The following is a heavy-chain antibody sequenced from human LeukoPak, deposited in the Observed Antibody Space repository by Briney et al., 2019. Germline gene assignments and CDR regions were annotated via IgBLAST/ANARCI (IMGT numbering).Heavy chain of an antibody. V-gene: IGHV3-23*01. Sequence: GGSLRLSCAASGFTFSSFAMSWVRQSPGKGLEWVSSISGSGSATYYADSVKGRLTIFRDNSKNTLSLQMNSLRAEDTAVYYCAKDATFDYGDYPDYWGQGTLVTVSS. J-gene: IGHJ4*02. CDR2: ISGSGSAT. CDR1: GFTFSSFA. CDR3: AKDATFDYGDYPDY. D-gene: IGHD4-17*01.